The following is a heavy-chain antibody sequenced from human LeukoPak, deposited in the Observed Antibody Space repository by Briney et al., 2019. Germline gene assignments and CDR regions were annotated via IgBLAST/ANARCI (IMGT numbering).Heavy chain of an antibody. CDR3: AVTYYYDSSGYYRDWYFDL. D-gene: IGHD3-22*01. Sequence: GASVKVSCKASGYTFTSYGISWVRQAPGQGLEGMGWISAYNGNTNYAQKLQGRVTMTTDTSTSTAYMELRSLRSDDTAVYYCAVTYYYDSSGYYRDWYFDLWGRGTLVTVSS. CDR2: ISAYNGNT. V-gene: IGHV1-18*01. CDR1: GYTFTSYG. J-gene: IGHJ2*01.